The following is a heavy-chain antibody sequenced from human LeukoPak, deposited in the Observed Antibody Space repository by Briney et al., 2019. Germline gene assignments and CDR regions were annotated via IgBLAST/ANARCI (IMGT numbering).Heavy chain of an antibody. CDR1: GYSFTSYG. CDR3: ARDQEGSLGYCSGGSCYEFDY. J-gene: IGHJ4*02. Sequence: ASVKVSYKASGYSFTSYGITWVRQAPGQGLEWMGWISAYNGNTNYAQNLQGRVTMTTDTSTSTAYMELRSLRSDDTAMYYCARDQEGSLGYCSGGSCYEFDYWGQGTLVTVSS. CDR2: ISAYNGNT. V-gene: IGHV1-18*01. D-gene: IGHD2-15*01.